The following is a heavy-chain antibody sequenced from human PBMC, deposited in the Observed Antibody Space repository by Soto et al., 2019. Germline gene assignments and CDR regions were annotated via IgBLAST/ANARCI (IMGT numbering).Heavy chain of an antibody. Sequence: QITLKESGPTLVKPTQTLTLTCTFSGFSLSTSGVGVGWIRQPPGKALEWLALIYWDDDKRYRPTLKSRLTLTNATPKXXXVXXMPNIDPVDTATSYCAHSLAASHYGAYEPINSFHYWCQGTLVTVSS. CDR2: IYWDDDK. CDR1: GFSLSTSGVG. CDR3: AHSLAASHYGAYEPINSFHY. V-gene: IGHV2-5*02. J-gene: IGHJ4*02. D-gene: IGHD4-17*01.